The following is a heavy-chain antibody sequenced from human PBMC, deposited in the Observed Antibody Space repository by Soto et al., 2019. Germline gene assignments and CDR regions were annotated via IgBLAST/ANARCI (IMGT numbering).Heavy chain of an antibody. Sequence: GSAPTPVNPTQTLTLTCTSSGFSLSSSGVGVGWIRQPPGKALEWLALIYWDDDKRYSPSLKSRLTITKDTSKNQVVLTMTNMDPVGTATYYCARTYDFWSGYYPVGAVWFDPWGQGTLVTVSS. CDR3: ARTYDFWSGYYPVGAVWFDP. CDR1: GFSLSSSGVG. J-gene: IGHJ5*02. V-gene: IGHV2-5*02. CDR2: IYWDDDK. D-gene: IGHD3-3*01.